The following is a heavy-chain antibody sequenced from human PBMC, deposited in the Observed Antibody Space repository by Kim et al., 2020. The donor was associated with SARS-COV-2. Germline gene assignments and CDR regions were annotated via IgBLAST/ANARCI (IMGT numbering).Heavy chain of an antibody. CDR3: SGNFGNY. J-gene: IGHJ4*02. Sequence: GGSLRLSCTASGFTFGTYPMSWFRQAPGKGLEWIGFIRTTASGGATEYAPSVKGRFTISRDDSKSTAYLQMNSLKTEDSAVYYCSGNFGNYWGQGTLVTVSS. V-gene: IGHV3-49*03. D-gene: IGHD3-10*01. CDR2: IRTTASGGAT. CDR1: GFTFGTYP.